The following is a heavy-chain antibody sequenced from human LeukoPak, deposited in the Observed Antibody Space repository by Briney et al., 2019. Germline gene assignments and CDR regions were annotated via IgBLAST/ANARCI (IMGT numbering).Heavy chain of an antibody. D-gene: IGHD5-24*01. CDR3: ARESAPHHGLDY. CDR1: GFSVTSSH. J-gene: IGHJ4*02. Sequence: GGSLRLSCAASGFSVTSSHMSWVRQAPGKGLGWVSIIYSGGNTDYAGSMQGRFAISRDNSKNTLYFQMNSLRPEDTAVYYCARESAPHHGLDYWGQGTLVTVSS. CDR2: IYSGGNT. V-gene: IGHV3-66*01.